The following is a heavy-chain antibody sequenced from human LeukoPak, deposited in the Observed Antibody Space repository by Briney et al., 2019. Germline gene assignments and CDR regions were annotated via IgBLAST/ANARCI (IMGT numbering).Heavy chain of an antibody. CDR2: ISSSGSTI. CDR1: GFTFSDYY. J-gene: IGHJ4*02. Sequence: GGSLRLSCAASGFTFSDYYMSWIRQAPGKGLEWVSYISSSGSTIYYADSVKGRFTISRDNAKNSLYLQMTSLRVEDTAVYYCAKDKRGGSDYVYFDYWGQGTLVTVSS. CDR3: AKDKRGGSDYVYFDY. D-gene: IGHD4-17*01. V-gene: IGHV3-11*01.